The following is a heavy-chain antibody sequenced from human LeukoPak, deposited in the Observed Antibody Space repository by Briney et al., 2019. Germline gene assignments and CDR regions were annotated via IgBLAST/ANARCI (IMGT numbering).Heavy chain of an antibody. CDR1: GGTFSSYA. J-gene: IGHJ4*02. Sequence: SVKVSCKASGGTFSSYAISWLRQAPGQGLEWMGGIIPIFGTANYAQKFQGRVTITTDESTSTAYMELSSLRSEDTAAYYCARGDEYSSSSCYFDYWGQGTLVTVSS. D-gene: IGHD6-6*01. V-gene: IGHV1-69*05. CDR2: IIPIFGTA. CDR3: ARGDEYSSSSCYFDY.